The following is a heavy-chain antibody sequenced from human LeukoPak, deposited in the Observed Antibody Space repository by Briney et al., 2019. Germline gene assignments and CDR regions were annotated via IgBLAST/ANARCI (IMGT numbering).Heavy chain of an antibody. CDR2: IYSDGRT. CDR3: ARNKWGDCTGSDY. J-gene: IGHJ4*02. CDR1: GFTVSSNY. D-gene: IGHD2-21*02. Sequence: GGSLRLSCAVSGFTVSSNYMSWVRQAPGKGLEWVSIIYSDGRTYYADSVKGRFTVSRDNSKNTLYLQMNSLRAEDTAVYYCARNKWGDCTGSDYWGQGTLVTVSS. V-gene: IGHV3-53*01.